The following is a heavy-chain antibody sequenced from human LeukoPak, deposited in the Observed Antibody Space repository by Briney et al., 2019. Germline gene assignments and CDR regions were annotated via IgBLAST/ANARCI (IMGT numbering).Heavy chain of an antibody. Sequence: SETLSLTCGVSGFSISRSYYWAWIRQPPGKGLEWIGTIYHIGSTYYSPSLGSRVTMSVDTSKNEFSLNLKSVNAADTAVYYCARAGWIITSGIDYWGQGALVTVSS. V-gene: IGHV4-38-2*01. D-gene: IGHD3-10*01. J-gene: IGHJ4*02. CDR3: ARAGWIITSGIDY. CDR1: GFSISRSYY. CDR2: IYHIGST.